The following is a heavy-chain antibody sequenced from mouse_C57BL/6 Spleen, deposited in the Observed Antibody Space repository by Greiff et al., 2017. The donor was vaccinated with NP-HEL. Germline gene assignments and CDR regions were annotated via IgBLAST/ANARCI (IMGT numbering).Heavy chain of an antibody. CDR2: ISYDGSN. CDR3: ARVYGYDGGYFDY. Sequence: VQLKESGPGLVKPSQSLSLTCSVTGYSITSGYYWNWIRQFPGNKLEWMGYISYDGSNNYNPSLKNRISITRDTSKNQFFLKLNSVTTEDTATYYCARVYGYDGGYFDYWGQGTTLTVSS. CDR1: GYSITSGYY. D-gene: IGHD2-2*01. J-gene: IGHJ2*01. V-gene: IGHV3-6*01.